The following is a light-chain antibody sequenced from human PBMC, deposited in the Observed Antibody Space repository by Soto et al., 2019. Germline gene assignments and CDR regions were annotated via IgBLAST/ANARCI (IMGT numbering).Light chain of an antibody. CDR2: DVS. J-gene: IGLJ1*01. CDR1: RTDVADGYDY. Sequence: QSVLTQPASVSGSPGQSIAISCTGVRTDVADGYDYVSWYQQHPGQAPQLIIYDVSNRPSGVSDRFSGSKSGNTASLAISGLQAEDEAEYYCTSYTSSTHFYVFGXGTKVTVL. CDR3: TSYTSSTHFYV. V-gene: IGLV2-14*03.